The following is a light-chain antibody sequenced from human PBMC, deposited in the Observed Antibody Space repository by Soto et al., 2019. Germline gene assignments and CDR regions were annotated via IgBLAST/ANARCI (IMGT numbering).Light chain of an antibody. V-gene: IGLV2-14*01. Sequence: QSALTQPASVSASPGQSITISCTGTSSDVGGYKFVSWYQHHPGKAPKLMIYEVNNRPSGVSNRFSGSKSGNTASLNISGLQPEDEADYYCLSYTSANTRVFGGGTK. CDR3: LSYTSANTRV. J-gene: IGLJ3*02. CDR1: SSDVGGYKF. CDR2: EVN.